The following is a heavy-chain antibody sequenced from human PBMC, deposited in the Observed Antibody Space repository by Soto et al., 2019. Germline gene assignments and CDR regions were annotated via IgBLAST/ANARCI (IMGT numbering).Heavy chain of an antibody. J-gene: IGHJ4*02. CDR2: ITSNGDST. Sequence: PGGSLRLSCAASGFNFNDFIMHWVRQSPTAGLEWVSLITSNGDSTHYADFVKGRFFISRDNTMNSLYLQMNNLRTEDAALYYCARDLGGSSDSWGQRTLVTVSS. D-gene: IGHD6-25*01. CDR1: GFNFNDFI. CDR3: ARDLGGSSDS. V-gene: IGHV3-43*01.